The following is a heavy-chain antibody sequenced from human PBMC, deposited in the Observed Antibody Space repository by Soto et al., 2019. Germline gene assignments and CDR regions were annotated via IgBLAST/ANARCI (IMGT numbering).Heavy chain of an antibody. CDR3: AKSVVVTAIRHYYYYYGMDV. CDR1: GFTFSSYA. Sequence: EVQLLESGGGVVQPGGSLRLSCAASGFTFSSYAMTWVRQAPGKGLEWVSGISGSGGTTYYADSVKGRFTISRDNSKNTLYLQMNSLRVEDMAVYYCAKSVVVTAIRHYYYYYGMDVWGQGTTVTVSS. V-gene: IGHV3-23*01. D-gene: IGHD2-21*02. J-gene: IGHJ6*02. CDR2: ISGSGGTT.